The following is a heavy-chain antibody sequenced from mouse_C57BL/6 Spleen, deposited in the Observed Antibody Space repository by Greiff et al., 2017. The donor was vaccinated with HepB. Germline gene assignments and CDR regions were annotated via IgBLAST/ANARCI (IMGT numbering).Heavy chain of an antibody. V-gene: IGHV1-15*01. Sequence: QVQLQQSGAELVRPGASVTLSCKASGYTFTDYEMHWVKQTPVHGLEWIGAIDPETGGTAYNQKFKGKAILTADKSSSTAYMELRSLTSEDSAVYYCTRGPLLSYYFDYWGQGTTRTVSS. CDR2: IDPETGGT. J-gene: IGHJ2*01. D-gene: IGHD2-1*01. CDR3: TRGPLLSYYFDY. CDR1: GYTFTDYE.